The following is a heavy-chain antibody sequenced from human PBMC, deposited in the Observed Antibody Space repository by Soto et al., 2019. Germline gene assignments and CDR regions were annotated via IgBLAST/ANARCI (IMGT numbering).Heavy chain of an antibody. V-gene: IGHV3-23*01. D-gene: IGHD3-22*01. CDR2: ISGSGGST. J-gene: IGHJ4*02. CDR3: AKDRGYYDSSGYYSRY. CDR1: GLTFSSYA. Sequence: PGGSLRLSCAASGLTFSSYAMSWVRQAPGKGLEWVSAISGSGGSTYYADSVKGRFTISRDNSKNTLYLQMNSLRAEDTAVYYCAKDRGYYDSSGYYSRYWGQGTLVTVSS.